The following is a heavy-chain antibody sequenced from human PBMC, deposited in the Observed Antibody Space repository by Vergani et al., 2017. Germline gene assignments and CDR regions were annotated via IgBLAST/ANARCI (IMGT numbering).Heavy chain of an antibody. CDR1: GFTFDDYA. CDR3: AKTYYYDSSGYYYYFDY. V-gene: IGHV3-9*01. Sequence: EVQLVESGGGLVQPGRSLRLSCAASGFTFDDYAMHWVRQAPGKGLEWVSGISWNSGSTYYADSVKGRFTISRDNSKNTLYLQMNSLRAEDTAVYYCAKTYYYDSSGYYYYFDYWGQGTLVTVSS. D-gene: IGHD3-22*01. CDR2: ISWNSGST. J-gene: IGHJ4*02.